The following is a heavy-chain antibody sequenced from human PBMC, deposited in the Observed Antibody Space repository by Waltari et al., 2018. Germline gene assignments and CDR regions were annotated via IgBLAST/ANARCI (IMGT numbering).Heavy chain of an antibody. V-gene: IGHV2-5*02. Sequence: QITLKESGPTLVKPTQPLTLTCTFSGLSLTTSEVGVGWVRQPPGKALEWLAIIYWDDDERINPSVKSRLTITKDMSKKQVVLTMSNMDPVDTATYYCAHAYRNNWYVRYWGQGTLVTVSS. D-gene: IGHD2-21*01. CDR3: AHAYRNNWYVRY. CDR2: IYWDDDE. J-gene: IGHJ4*02. CDR1: GLSLTTSEVG.